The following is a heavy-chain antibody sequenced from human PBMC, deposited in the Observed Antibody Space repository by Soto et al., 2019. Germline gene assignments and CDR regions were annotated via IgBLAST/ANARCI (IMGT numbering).Heavy chain of an antibody. CDR3: ARTVDGIAARAYCYYLGV. V-gene: IGHV1-18*01. Sequence: QVQLVQSGAEVKKPGASVKVSCKASGYTFTSYGISWVRQAPGQGLEWMGWISAYNGNTNYAQKLQGRVTMTTDTSTSTAYMELRSLRSDDTAVYYCARTVDGIAARAYCYYLGVWGKGPTVTVSS. CDR1: GYTFTSYG. J-gene: IGHJ6*03. CDR2: ISAYNGNT. D-gene: IGHD6-6*01.